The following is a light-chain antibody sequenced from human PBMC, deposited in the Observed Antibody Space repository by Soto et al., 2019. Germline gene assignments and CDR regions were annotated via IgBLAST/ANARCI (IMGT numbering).Light chain of an antibody. J-gene: IGKJ1*01. Sequence: DIQLTQSPSTLSASVGDRVTITCRASQFMSVWLAWYKQKPGTAPKLLIYKASSLESGVPTRFRGSGSGTDFTLTISSLKPDDSATYYCQHYNSYSEAFGQGTKVDI. CDR2: KAS. CDR3: QHYNSYSEA. V-gene: IGKV1-5*03. CDR1: QFMSVW.